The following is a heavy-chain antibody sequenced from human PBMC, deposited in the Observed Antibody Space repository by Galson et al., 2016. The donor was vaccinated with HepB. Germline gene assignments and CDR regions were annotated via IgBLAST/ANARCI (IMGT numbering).Heavy chain of an antibody. D-gene: IGHD2-21*02. J-gene: IGHJ4*02. V-gene: IGHV4-30-2*01. Sequence: TMSLTCGVSGSSVSSGGYAWSWIRQPPGKGLGWIGCMYDRGSDSYNLSLKGRVAISLDRAKNQVSLRLTSVTAADTAVYFCARGVTHWGRGILVTVSA. CDR3: ARGVTH. CDR1: GSSVSSGGYA. CDR2: MYDRGSD.